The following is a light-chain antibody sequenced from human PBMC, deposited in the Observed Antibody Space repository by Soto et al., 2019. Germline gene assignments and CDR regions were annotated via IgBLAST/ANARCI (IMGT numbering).Light chain of an antibody. Sequence: QSVLTQSPSASGTPGQRVTISCSGGSSNIGTNTVNWYQQISGAAPKLLIYSYNERPSGVPYRFSGSKSGTSASLAISGLQSEDEGDYYCASWDDSLNCVVFGGGTKLTVL. CDR2: SYN. CDR3: ASWDDSLNCVV. CDR1: SSNIGTNT. V-gene: IGLV1-44*01. J-gene: IGLJ2*01.